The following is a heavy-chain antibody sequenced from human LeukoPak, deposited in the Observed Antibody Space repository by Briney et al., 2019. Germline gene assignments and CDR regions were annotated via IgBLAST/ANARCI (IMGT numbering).Heavy chain of an antibody. Sequence: SETLSLTCTVSGGSISNYYWSWIRQPPGKGLEWVGYIYYTGSTTYNPSLQSRVTISVDTSKNQFSLKLSSVTAADTAVYYCARGKSCSGGSRYRVRAFDIWGQGTMVTVSS. CDR1: GGSISNYY. J-gene: IGHJ3*02. CDR2: IYYTGST. D-gene: IGHD2-15*01. CDR3: ARGKSCSGGSRYRVRAFDI. V-gene: IGHV4-59*12.